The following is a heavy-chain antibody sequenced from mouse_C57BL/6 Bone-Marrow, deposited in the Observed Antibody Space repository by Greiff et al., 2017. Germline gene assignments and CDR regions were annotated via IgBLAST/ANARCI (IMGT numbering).Heavy chain of an antibody. D-gene: IGHD2-4*01. CDR3: ARGYDYDYAMDY. V-gene: IGHV1-39*01. CDR1: GYSFPDYK. J-gene: IGHJ4*01. Sequence: ELQLQQSGPELVKPGASVKISCKASGYSFPDYKLNWVKQSNGKSLEWIGVINPNYGTTSYNQKFKGKATLTVDQSSSTAYMQLNSLTSEDSAVYYCARGYDYDYAMDYWGQGTSVTVSS. CDR2: INPNYGTT.